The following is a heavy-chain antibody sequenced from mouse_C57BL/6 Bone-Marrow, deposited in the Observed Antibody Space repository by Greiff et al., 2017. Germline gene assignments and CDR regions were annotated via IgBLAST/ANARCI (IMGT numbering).Heavy chain of an antibody. CDR1: GYTFTDYY. D-gene: IGHD2-4*01. Sequence: EVQLQQSGPVLVKPGASVKMSCKASGYTFTDYYMNWVKQSHGKSLEWIGVINPYNGGTSYNQKFKGKATLTVDKSSSTAYMELNSLTSEDSAVYYCAPLRRYWYFDVWGTGTTVTVSS. V-gene: IGHV1-19*01. CDR3: APLRRYWYFDV. CDR2: INPYNGGT. J-gene: IGHJ1*03.